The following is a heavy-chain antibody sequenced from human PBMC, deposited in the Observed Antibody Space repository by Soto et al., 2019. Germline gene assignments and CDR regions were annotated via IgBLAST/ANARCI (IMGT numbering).Heavy chain of an antibody. CDR3: ARDQWMKWYFDY. J-gene: IGHJ4*02. Sequence: GGSLRLSCAASGFTFSSYSMNWVRQAPGKGLEWVSSISSSSSYIYYADSVKGRFTISRDNAKNSLYLQMNSLRAEDTAVYYCARDQWMKWYFDYWGQGTLVTVSS. D-gene: IGHD5-12*01. CDR1: GFTFSSYS. CDR2: ISSSSSYI. V-gene: IGHV3-21*01.